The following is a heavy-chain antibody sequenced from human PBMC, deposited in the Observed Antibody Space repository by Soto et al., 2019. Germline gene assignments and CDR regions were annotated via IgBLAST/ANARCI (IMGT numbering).Heavy chain of an antibody. CDR1: GFTFNSYG. CDR3: ARDLSGDYGALDT. CDR2: IWYDGSNK. Sequence: PGGSLRLSCAPSGFTFNSYGMHWARQAPGKGLEWVAVIWYDGSNKVYADSVKGRFTISRDNSKNTLYLQMNSLRAEDTAVYYCARDLSGDYGALDTWGQGTMVTVSS. D-gene: IGHD4-17*01. J-gene: IGHJ3*02. V-gene: IGHV3-33*01.